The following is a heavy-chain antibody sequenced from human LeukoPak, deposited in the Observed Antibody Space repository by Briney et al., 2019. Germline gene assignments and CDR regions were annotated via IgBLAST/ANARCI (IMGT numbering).Heavy chain of an antibody. V-gene: IGHV3-21*01. CDR3: ARDYFDSWTGSRDASDV. CDR1: GFAFSDSN. D-gene: IGHD3-3*01. Sequence: GGSLRLSCAASGFAFSDSNMMWVRQAPGKGLEWVSFISSTGTYTHFADSLRGRFTISRDNAKNTLFLQMNSLRAEDTAVYYCARDYFDSWTGSRDASDVWGQGTMVTVSS. CDR2: ISSTGTYT. J-gene: IGHJ3*01.